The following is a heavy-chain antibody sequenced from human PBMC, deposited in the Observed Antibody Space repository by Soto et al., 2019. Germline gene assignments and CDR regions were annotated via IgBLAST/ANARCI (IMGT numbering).Heavy chain of an antibody. CDR2: IIPIFATA. D-gene: IGHD3-22*01. V-gene: IGHV1-69*01. CDR3: ARGWGYDSNDYYYAY. Sequence: QVQLVQSGAEVRKPGSSVKVSCKASGGTFSRHAISWVRQAPGQGLEWMGGIIPIFATANHDQKFQGRVTIIADESTSTVYMEVSSLRSEDSAMYYCARGWGYDSNDYYYAYWGQGTLVIVSS. CDR1: GGTFSRHA. J-gene: IGHJ4*02.